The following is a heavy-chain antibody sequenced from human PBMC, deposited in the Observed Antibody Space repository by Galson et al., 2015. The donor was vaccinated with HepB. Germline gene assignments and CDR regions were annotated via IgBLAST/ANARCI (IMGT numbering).Heavy chain of an antibody. J-gene: IGHJ5*02. Sequence: QSGAEVKKPGEXXXXXXKXXXXXFTXXXIGXERQMPXXGLGWXGIXYPGDSDTRYSPSFXGQVTISADKSISTAYLQWSSLKASDTAMYYSATRQRRGWVDPWGQGXLVAVSS. CDR2: XYPGDSDT. CDR3: ATRQRRGWVDP. V-gene: IGHV5-51*01. CDR1: XXXFTXXX. D-gene: IGHD6-25*01.